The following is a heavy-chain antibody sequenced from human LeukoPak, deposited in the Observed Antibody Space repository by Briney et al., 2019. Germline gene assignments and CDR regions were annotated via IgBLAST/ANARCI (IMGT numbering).Heavy chain of an antibody. CDR1: GFTVNSNY. CDR2: IYYSGST. D-gene: IGHD3-9*01. V-gene: IGHV4-39*01. Sequence: GSLRLSCAASGFTVNSNYMSWVRQPPGKGLEWIGSIYYSGSTYYNPSLKSRVTISVDTSKNQFSLKLSSVTAADTAVYYCARRNADWLVDYWGQGTLVTVSS. CDR3: ARRNADWLVDY. J-gene: IGHJ4*02.